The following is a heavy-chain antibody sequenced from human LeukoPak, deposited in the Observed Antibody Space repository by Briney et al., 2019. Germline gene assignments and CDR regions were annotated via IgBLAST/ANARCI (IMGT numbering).Heavy chain of an antibody. CDR3: ARVVDYYYDSSGQDAFDI. V-gene: IGHV1-69*13. CDR2: IIPIFGTA. J-gene: IGHJ3*02. CDR1: GGTFISYA. D-gene: IGHD3-22*01. Sequence: RASVKVSCKASGGTFISYAISWVRQAPGQGLEWMGGIIPIFGTANYAQKFQGRVTITADESTSTAYMELSSLRSEDTAVYYCARVVDYYYDSSGQDAFDIWGQGTMVTVSS.